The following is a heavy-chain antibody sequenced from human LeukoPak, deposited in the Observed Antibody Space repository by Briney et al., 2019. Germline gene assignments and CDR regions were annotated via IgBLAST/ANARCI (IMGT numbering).Heavy chain of an antibody. J-gene: IGHJ5*02. V-gene: IGHV1-2*02. CDR3: ARATAILAFDP. CDR2: INPNSGGT. CDR1: GYTFTSYA. Sequence: ASVKVSCKASGYTFTSYAISWVRQAPGQGLEWMGWINPNSGGTNYAQKFQGRVTMTRDTSISTAYMELSRLRSDDTAVYYCARATAILAFDPWGQGTLVTVSS. D-gene: IGHD2-21*01.